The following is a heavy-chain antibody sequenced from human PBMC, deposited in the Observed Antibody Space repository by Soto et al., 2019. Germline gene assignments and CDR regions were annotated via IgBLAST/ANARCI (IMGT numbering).Heavy chain of an antibody. CDR2: IYESGYT. V-gene: IGHV4-31*03. Sequence: SXTLSLTCTVSGASVSTGAYYWGWVRQRPGKGLEWVGYIYESGYTYYNTSLKSRLTISLDRSNNQFSLGLTSVTAADTAVYYCVRALRHTAMVYPWFDHWGQGTLVTVSS. CDR3: VRALRHTAMVYPWFDH. J-gene: IGHJ5*02. D-gene: IGHD5-18*01. CDR1: GASVSTGAYY.